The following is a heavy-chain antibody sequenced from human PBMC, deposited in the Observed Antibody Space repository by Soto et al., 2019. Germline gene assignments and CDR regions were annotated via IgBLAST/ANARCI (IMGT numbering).Heavy chain of an antibody. J-gene: IGHJ3*02. V-gene: IGHV4-39*01. Sequence: QLQLQESGPGLVKPSETLSLTCTVSGGSISSSSYYWGWIRQPPGKGLEWIGSIYYSGSTYYNPSLKSRVTTSVDTSKNQFSLKLSSVTAADTAVYYCARQRIPPAFDIWGQGTMVTVSS. CDR2: IYYSGST. CDR3: ARQRIPPAFDI. CDR1: GGSISSSSYY.